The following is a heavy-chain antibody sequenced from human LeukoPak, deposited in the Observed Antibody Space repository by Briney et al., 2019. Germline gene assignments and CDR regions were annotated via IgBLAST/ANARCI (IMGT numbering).Heavy chain of an antibody. CDR3: ARDKPTQYYYDSSGYKGDWFDP. CDR1: GGSISSYY. V-gene: IGHV4-39*07. D-gene: IGHD3-22*01. J-gene: IGHJ5*02. Sequence: SETLSLTCTVSGGSISSYYWSWIRQPPGKGLEWIGSIYYSGSTYYNPSLKSRVTISVDTSKNQFSLKLSSVTAADTAVYYCARDKPTQYYYDSSGYKGDWFDPWGQGTLVTVSS. CDR2: IYYSGST.